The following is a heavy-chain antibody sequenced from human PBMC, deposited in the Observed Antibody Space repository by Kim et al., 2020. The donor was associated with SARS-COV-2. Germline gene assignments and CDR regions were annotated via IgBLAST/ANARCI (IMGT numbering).Heavy chain of an antibody. CDR2: LWYDGSKK. J-gene: IGHJ4*02. CDR1: GFTFSSYG. CDR3: ANGGSSSSWAHLY. D-gene: IGHD2-2*01. V-gene: IGHV3-33*06. Sequence: GGSLRLSCAASGFTFSSYGMHWVRQAPGKGLEWVAVLWYDGSKKYYVDFVKGRFTISRDNSKNTLYLQMNSLRSEDTAVYYCANGGSSSSWAHLYWGQGTLVTVSS.